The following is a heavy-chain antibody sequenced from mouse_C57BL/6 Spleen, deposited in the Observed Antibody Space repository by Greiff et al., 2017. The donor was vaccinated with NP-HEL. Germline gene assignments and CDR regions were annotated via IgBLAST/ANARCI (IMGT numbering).Heavy chain of an antibody. D-gene: IGHD2-4*01. CDR2: IDPSDSET. CDR1: GYTFTSYW. V-gene: IGHV1-52*01. CDR3: ARIDDYDPHFDY. Sequence: QVQLQQPGAELVRPGSSVKLSCKASGYTFTSYWMHWVKQRPIQGLEWIGNIDPSDSETHYNQKFRDKATLTVDKSSSTAYMQLSSLTSEDSAVYYCARIDDYDPHFDYWGQGTTLTVSS. J-gene: IGHJ2*01.